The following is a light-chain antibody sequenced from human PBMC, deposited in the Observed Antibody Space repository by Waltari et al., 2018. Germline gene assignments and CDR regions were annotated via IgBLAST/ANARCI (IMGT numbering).Light chain of an antibody. CDR3: QQSYFTPRGN. J-gene: IGKJ3*01. V-gene: IGKV1-39*01. CDR2: AAS. Sequence: DIRMTQSPSSLSASVGDRVTITCRASQAINTYLNWYQQQPGKAPKLLIYAASRLHRGAPTRFSGSGSGTDFTLTISRLQPEDFATYYCQQSYFTPRGNFGPGTRVDL. CDR1: QAINTY.